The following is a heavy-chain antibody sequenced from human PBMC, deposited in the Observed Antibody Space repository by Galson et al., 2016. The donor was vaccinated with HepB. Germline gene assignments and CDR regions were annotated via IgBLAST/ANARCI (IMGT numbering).Heavy chain of an antibody. Sequence: SLRLSCAASGVTFSNYNMNWVRQAPGKGLEWVSSVSSSTSYIYYADSLKGRFTISRDSAKNSLYLQMNSLRAEDTAVYYCVYYYGSGSYYKRDYWGQGTLVPGSS. D-gene: IGHD3-10*01. CDR1: GVTFSNYN. CDR2: VSSSTSYI. CDR3: VYYYGSGSYYKRDY. J-gene: IGHJ4*02. V-gene: IGHV3-21*03.